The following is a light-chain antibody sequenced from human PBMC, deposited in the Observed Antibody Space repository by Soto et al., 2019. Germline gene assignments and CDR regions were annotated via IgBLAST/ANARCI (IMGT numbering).Light chain of an antibody. V-gene: IGKV3-20*01. CDR3: QQYGSSLYT. Sequence: EIVLTQSPGTLSLSPGKRATLSCRASQSVSSSYLAWYQQKPGQAPRLLIYGASSRATGIPDRFSGSGSGTDLTLTISRLEPEDFAVYYCQQYGSSLYTFGQGTKLEIK. CDR1: QSVSSSY. CDR2: GAS. J-gene: IGKJ2*01.